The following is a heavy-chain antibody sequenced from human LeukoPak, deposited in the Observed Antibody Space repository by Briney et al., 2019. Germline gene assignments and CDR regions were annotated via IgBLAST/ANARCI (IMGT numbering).Heavy chain of an antibody. CDR3: ARAKYCSGGSCYGYFQH. J-gene: IGHJ1*01. Sequence: PGGSLRLSCAASGFTFSSYEMNWVRQAPGKGLEWVSYISSSGSTIYYADSVKGRFTISRDNAKNSLYLQTNSLRAEDTAVYYCARAKYCSGGSCYGYFQHWGQGTLVTVSS. CDR1: GFTFSSYE. CDR2: ISSSGSTI. D-gene: IGHD2-15*01. V-gene: IGHV3-48*03.